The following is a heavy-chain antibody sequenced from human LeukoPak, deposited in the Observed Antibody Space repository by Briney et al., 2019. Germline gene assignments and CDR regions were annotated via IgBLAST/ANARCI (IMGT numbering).Heavy chain of an antibody. CDR3: ARSAYGSGSYSYYYYYMDV. Sequence: SETLSLTCTVSGGSISSSSYYWGRTRQPPGKGLEWIGSIYYSGSTYYNPSLKSRVTISVDTSKNQFSLKLSSVTAADTAVYYCARSAYGSGSYSYYYYYMDVWGKGTTVTISS. CDR1: GGSISSSSYY. CDR2: IYYSGST. D-gene: IGHD3-10*01. J-gene: IGHJ6*03. V-gene: IGHV4-39*07.